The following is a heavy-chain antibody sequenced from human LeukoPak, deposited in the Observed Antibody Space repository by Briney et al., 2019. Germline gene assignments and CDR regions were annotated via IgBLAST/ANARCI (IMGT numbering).Heavy chain of an antibody. CDR1: GYTFTSYG. Sequence: GASVKVSCTASGYTFTSYGISWVRQAPGQGLEWMGWISAYNGNTNYAQKLQGRVTMTTDTSTSTAYMELRSLRSDDTAVYYCARESLWSGYFSDGMDVWGQGTTVTVSS. D-gene: IGHD3-3*01. V-gene: IGHV1-18*01. CDR3: ARESLWSGYFSDGMDV. CDR2: ISAYNGNT. J-gene: IGHJ6*02.